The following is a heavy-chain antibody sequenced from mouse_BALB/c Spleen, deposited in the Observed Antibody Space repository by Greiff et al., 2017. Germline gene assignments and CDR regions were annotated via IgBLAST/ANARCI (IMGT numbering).Heavy chain of an antibody. Sequence: VQLKQSGPGLVKPSQSLSLTCTVTGYSITSDYAWNWIRQFPGNKLEWMGYISYSGSTSYNPSLKSRISITRDTSKNQFFLQLNSVTTEDTATYYCARLGSSTGIDYWGQGTTLTVSS. CDR2: ISYSGST. V-gene: IGHV3-2*02. CDR3: ARLGSSTGIDY. D-gene: IGHD4-1*02. J-gene: IGHJ2*01. CDR1: GYSITSDYA.